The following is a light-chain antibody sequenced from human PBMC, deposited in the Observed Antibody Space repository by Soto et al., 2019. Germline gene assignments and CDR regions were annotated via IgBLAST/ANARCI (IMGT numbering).Light chain of an antibody. Sequence: QSVLTQPPSASGSPGQSVTISCTGTSNDVGGYNYVSWYQQHPGKAPKLIIYEVTKRPSGVPDRFSGSKSGNTASLTVAGLQAEDEAYYYCSSYAGSYRVFGSGTKLTV. CDR2: EVT. CDR1: SNDVGGYNY. CDR3: SSYAGSYRV. V-gene: IGLV2-8*01. J-gene: IGLJ1*01.